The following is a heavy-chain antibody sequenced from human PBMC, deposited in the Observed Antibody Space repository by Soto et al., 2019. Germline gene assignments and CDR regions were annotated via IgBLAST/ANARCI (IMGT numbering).Heavy chain of an antibody. CDR2: INPNSGGT. CDR1: GYTFTGYY. Sequence: DSVKVSCKASGYTFTGYYMHWVRQAPGQGLEWMGWINPNSGGTNYAQKFQGRVTMTRDTSISTAYMELSRLRSDDTAVYYCARDLKGYCSSTSCYTSYYYGMDVWGKGTQVTGS. CDR3: ARDLKGYCSSTSCYTSYYYGMDV. V-gene: IGHV1-2*02. J-gene: IGHJ6*04. D-gene: IGHD2-2*02.